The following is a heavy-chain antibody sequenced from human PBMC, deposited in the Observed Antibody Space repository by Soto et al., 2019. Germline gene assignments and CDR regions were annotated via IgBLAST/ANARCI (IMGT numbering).Heavy chain of an antibody. D-gene: IGHD3-16*01. Sequence: GESLKISCKTSGYTFTTYWVGWVRQRPGEGLEWMGIIYPSDSDTRYSPSFQGHVMFSVDKSLETAYLEWSSLKTSDTAVYFCARRAGFMVAFDYWGQGTQVTVSS. CDR2: IYPSDSDT. J-gene: IGHJ4*02. CDR1: GYTFTTYW. V-gene: IGHV5-51*01. CDR3: ARRAGFMVAFDY.